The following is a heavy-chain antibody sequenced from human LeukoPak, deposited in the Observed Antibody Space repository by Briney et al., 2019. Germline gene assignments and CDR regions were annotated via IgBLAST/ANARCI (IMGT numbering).Heavy chain of an antibody. V-gene: IGHV4-59*01. D-gene: IGHD3-9*01. CDR2: IYYSGST. CDR1: GGSISSYY. Sequence: PSETLSLTCTVSGGSISSYYWSWIRQPPGEGLEWIGYIYYSGSTSYNPSLKSRVTISVDTSKNQFSLKLSSVTAADTAVYYCARSGLELRYFDWLSHPLDYWGQGTLVTVSS. CDR3: ARSGLELRYFDWLSHPLDY. J-gene: IGHJ4*02.